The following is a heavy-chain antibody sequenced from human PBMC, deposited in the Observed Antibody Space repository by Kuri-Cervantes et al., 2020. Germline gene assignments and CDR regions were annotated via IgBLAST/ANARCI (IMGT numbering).Heavy chain of an antibody. V-gene: IGHV1-69*06. D-gene: IGHD1-26*01. J-gene: IGHJ3*02. Sequence: SVKGSCKASGGTFSSYAISWVRQAPGQGLEWMGGIIPIFGTANYAQKFQGRVTITADKSTSTAYMELSSLRSEDTAVYYCARDRVPVRSGSYSDAFDIWGQGTMVTVSS. CDR2: IIPIFGTA. CDR1: GGTFSSYA. CDR3: ARDRVPVRSGSYSDAFDI.